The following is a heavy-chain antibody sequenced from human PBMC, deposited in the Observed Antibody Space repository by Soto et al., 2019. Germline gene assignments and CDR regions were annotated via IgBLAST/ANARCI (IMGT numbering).Heavy chain of an antibody. J-gene: IGHJ4*02. Sequence: VSVKVSCAVSGYTLTELALHSLLKSPGKGLEWLGGIDTEDGETLYAQKFRGRVTMTEDTSTDTAYMELISLISEDTAVYYCATPDYSYDNSGYYDSWGQGTLVTVSS. V-gene: IGHV1-24*01. CDR1: GYTLTELA. CDR2: IDTEDGET. CDR3: ATPDYSYDNSGYYDS. D-gene: IGHD3-22*01.